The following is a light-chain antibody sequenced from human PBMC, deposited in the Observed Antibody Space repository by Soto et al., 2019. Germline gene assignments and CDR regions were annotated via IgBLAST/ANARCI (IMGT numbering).Light chain of an antibody. V-gene: IGLV7-43*01. Sequence: QAVVTQEPSLTVSPGGTVTLTCASSTGAVTSGNYASWFQQFPGQPPRTLIYTTNNRHSWTPARFSGSLLGRRAALTLSGAQPEDEADYYCLLYYGGAHLVFGGGTKLTVL. J-gene: IGLJ3*02. CDR2: TTN. CDR1: TGAVTSGNY. CDR3: LLYYGGAHLV.